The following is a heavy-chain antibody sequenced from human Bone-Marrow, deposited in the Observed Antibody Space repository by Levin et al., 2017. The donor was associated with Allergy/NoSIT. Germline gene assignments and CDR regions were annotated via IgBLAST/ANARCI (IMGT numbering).Heavy chain of an antibody. V-gene: IGHV4-31*03. CDR3: ARMSSDAFDI. D-gene: IGHD2-2*01. CDR2: IHYSGST. J-gene: IGHJ3*02. CDR1: GGSISSGASY. Sequence: SQTLSLTCTVSGGSISSGASYWSWIRQHPGKALEWIGYIHYSGSTYYNPSLKSRISISVDTSKTQFSLKLSSVTAADTAVYYCARMSSDAFDIWGQGTMVTVSS.